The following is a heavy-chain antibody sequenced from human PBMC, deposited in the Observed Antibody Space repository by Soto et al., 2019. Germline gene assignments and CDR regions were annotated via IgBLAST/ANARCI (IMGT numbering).Heavy chain of an antibody. V-gene: IGHV4-59*01. J-gene: IGHJ6*02. Sequence: QVQLQESGPGLVKPSETLSLTCTVSGGSISSYYWSWIRQPPGKGLEWIGYIYSSGSTNYNPSLKGRVTISVDTSKNQLSLKLGSVTAADTAVYYCARVGGGYYYYYGMYVWGQGTTVTVSS. CDR3: ARVGGGYYYYYGMYV. CDR2: IYSSGST. D-gene: IGHD3-10*01. CDR1: GGSISSYY.